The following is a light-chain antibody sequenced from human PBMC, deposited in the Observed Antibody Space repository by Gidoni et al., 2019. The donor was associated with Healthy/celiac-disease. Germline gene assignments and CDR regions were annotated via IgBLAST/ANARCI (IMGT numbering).Light chain of an antibody. V-gene: IGKV4-1*01. J-gene: IGKJ1*01. CDR1: QSVLSSSNNKNY. CDR2: WAS. CDR3: QQYYSTPPT. Sequence: IVMTQSPDSLAVSLCERATSNCKSSQSVLSSSNNKNYLAWYQQKPVQPPKLLIYWASTRESGVPDRFIVSGSGTDFTLTISSLQAEDVAVYYCQQYYSTPPTFGQXTKVEIK.